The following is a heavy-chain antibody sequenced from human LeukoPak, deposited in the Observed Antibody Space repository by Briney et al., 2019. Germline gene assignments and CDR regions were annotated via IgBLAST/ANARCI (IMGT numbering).Heavy chain of an antibody. CDR1: GGTFSSYA. V-gene: IGHV1-69*04. J-gene: IGHJ3*02. CDR2: IIPILGIA. CDR3: ARKYGSGSSLHAFDI. D-gene: IGHD3-10*01. Sequence: SVKVSCKASGGTFSSYAISWVRQAPGQGLEWMGRIIPILGIANYAQKFQGRVTITAGKSTSTAYMELSSLRSEDTAVYYCARKYGSGSSLHAFDIWGQGTMVTVSS.